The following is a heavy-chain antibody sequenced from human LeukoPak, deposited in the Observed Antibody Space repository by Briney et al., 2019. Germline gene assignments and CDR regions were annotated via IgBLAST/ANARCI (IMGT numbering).Heavy chain of an antibody. CDR2: IIPIFGTA. CDR1: GGTFSSYA. CDR3: ARGVVTTYYYYRMDV. Sequence: SVKVSCKASGGTFSSYAISWVRQAPGQGLEWMGGIIPIFGTANYAQKFQGRVTITADESTSTAYMELSSLRSEDTAVHYCARGVVTTYYYYRMDVWGQGTTVTVSS. D-gene: IGHD2-21*02. V-gene: IGHV1-69*13. J-gene: IGHJ6*02.